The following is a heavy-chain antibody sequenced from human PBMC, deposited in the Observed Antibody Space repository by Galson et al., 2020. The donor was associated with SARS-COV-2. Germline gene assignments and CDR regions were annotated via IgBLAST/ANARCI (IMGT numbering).Heavy chain of an antibody. D-gene: IGHD2-15*01. CDR3: ASPYLAAASFFGAFDI. CDR1: GCTFSSYE. V-gene: IGHV3-48*03. J-gene: IGHJ3*02. CDR2: ISSSGTNI. Sequence: GGSLRLSCAGSGCTFSSYEMNWVRQAPGKGLEWVSYISSSGTNIYYADPVKGRFTISRDNAKNSLYLQMTSLRAEDTAVYYCASPYLAAASFFGAFDIWGLGTMVTVSS.